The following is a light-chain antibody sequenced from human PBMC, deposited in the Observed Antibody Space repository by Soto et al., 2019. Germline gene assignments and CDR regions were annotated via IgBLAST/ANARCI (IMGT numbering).Light chain of an antibody. J-gene: IGKJ1*01. CDR2: GAS. CDR1: QSVSSSY. V-gene: IGKV3-20*01. Sequence: EIVLTQSPGTLSLSPGERATLSCRASQSVSSSYLAWYQQKPGQAPRLLIYGASSRATGIPDRFSGSGSGTDFTLTISRLEPEDFAVYYCKQYGKTFGQGTKVAIK. CDR3: KQYGKT.